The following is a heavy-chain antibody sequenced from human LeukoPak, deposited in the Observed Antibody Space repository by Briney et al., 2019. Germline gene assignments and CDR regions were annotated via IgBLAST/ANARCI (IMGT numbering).Heavy chain of an antibody. Sequence: SVKVSCKASGGTFSSYAISWVRQAPGQGLERMGGIIPIFGTANYAQKFQGRVTITADESTSIAYMELSSLRSEDTAVYYCARVGFGEDYYYMDVWGKGTTVTISS. V-gene: IGHV1-69*13. CDR2: IIPIFGTA. J-gene: IGHJ6*03. CDR1: GGTFSSYA. CDR3: ARVGFGEDYYYMDV. D-gene: IGHD3-10*01.